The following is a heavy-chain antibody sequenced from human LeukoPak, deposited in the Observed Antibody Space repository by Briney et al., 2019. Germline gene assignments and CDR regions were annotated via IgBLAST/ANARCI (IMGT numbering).Heavy chain of an antibody. D-gene: IGHD4-23*01. V-gene: IGHV3-21*01. CDR2: ISSSSSYI. CDR3: ARDGDTVLTRGYYYYMDV. Sequence: GGSLRLSCAASGFTFGDYGMSWVRQAPGKGLEWVSSISSSSSYIYYVDSVKGRFTISRDNAKKSLYLQMNSLRAEDTALYYCARDGDTVLTRGYYYYMDVWGKGTTVTVSS. J-gene: IGHJ6*03. CDR1: GFTFGDYG.